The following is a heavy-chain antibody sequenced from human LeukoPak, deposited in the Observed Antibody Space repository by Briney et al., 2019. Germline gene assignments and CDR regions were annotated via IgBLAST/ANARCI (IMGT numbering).Heavy chain of an antibody. CDR2: ITSSSGYI. D-gene: IGHD5-18*01. Sequence: PGGSLRLSCAASGFTFNKYTMNWVRQAPGKGLEWVSSITSSSGYIYYADSVKGRFTISRDNAKNSLYLQMNSLRAEDTAIYYCARDRPSRRPGMVGEYWGQGTLVTVSS. V-gene: IGHV3-21*01. J-gene: IGHJ4*02. CDR1: GFTFNKYT. CDR3: ARDRPSRRPGMVGEY.